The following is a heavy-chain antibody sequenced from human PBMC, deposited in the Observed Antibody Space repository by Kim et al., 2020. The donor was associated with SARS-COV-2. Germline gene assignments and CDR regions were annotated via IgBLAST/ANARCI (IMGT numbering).Heavy chain of an antibody. CDR2: IKQDGSEK. V-gene: IGHV3-7*01. Sequence: GGSLRLSCAASGFTFSRYWMSWVRQAPGKGLEWVANIKQDGSEKYYVDSVKGRFTISRDNAKNSLYLQMNSLRAEDTAVYYCSRDWAVGYYIRYFDLWGR. CDR1: GFTFSRYW. D-gene: IGHD4-17*01. CDR3: SRDWAVGYYIRYFDL. J-gene: IGHJ2*01.